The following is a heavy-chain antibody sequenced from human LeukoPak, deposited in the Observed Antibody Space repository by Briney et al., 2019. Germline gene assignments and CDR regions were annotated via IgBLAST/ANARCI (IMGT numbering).Heavy chain of an antibody. CDR1: GFTFSSYA. D-gene: IGHD3-16*01. J-gene: IGHJ4*02. Sequence: GGSLRLSCAASGFTFSSYAMSWVRRAPGKGLEWVSSISGSGGSTYYADSVKGRFTISRDNSKSTLYLQMSSLRAEDTAVYYCAKSLSSGERAFDYWGQGTLVTVSS. V-gene: IGHV3-23*01. CDR2: ISGSGGST. CDR3: AKSLSSGERAFDY.